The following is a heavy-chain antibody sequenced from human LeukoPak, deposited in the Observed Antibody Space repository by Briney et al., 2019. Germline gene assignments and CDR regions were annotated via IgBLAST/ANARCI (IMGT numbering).Heavy chain of an antibody. Sequence: SETLSLTCAVSSASVSSHHWTWIRQPAGKGLEWIGRIYSNGWTDYNPPLKSRVSISIDTSKNHFSLKMSLATAADTALYYCARGSGWNSFDPWGQGTLVTVSS. CDR3: ARGSGWNSFDP. CDR1: SASVSSHH. D-gene: IGHD6-19*01. CDR2: IYSNGWT. J-gene: IGHJ5*02. V-gene: IGHV4-4*07.